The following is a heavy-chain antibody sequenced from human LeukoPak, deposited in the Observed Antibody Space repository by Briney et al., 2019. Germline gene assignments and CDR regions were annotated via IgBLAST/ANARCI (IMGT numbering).Heavy chain of an antibody. D-gene: IGHD3-3*01. Sequence: SETLSLTCTVSGGSISSGDSYWSWIRQPPGKGLEWIGYIYYSGSTYYNPSLKSRVTISVDTSKNQFSLKLSSVTAADTAVYYCARGFAFAGGLRFLEWFPFDPWGQGTLVTVSS. V-gene: IGHV4-30-4*01. CDR2: IYYSGST. CDR1: GGSISSGDSY. J-gene: IGHJ5*02. CDR3: ARGFAFAGGLRFLEWFPFDP.